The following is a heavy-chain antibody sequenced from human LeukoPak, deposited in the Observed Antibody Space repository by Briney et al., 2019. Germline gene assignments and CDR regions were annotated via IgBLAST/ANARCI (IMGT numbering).Heavy chain of an antibody. CDR3: ARDREYRLLELVVDP. Sequence: GASVKVSCKASGYTFTGYYMHWVRQAPGQGLEWMGWINPNSGGTNYAQKFQGRVTMTRDTSISTAYMELSRLRSDDTAVYYCARDREYRLLELVVDPWGQGTLVTVSS. CDR1: GYTFTGYY. CDR2: INPNSGGT. D-gene: IGHD2-2*01. V-gene: IGHV1-2*02. J-gene: IGHJ5*02.